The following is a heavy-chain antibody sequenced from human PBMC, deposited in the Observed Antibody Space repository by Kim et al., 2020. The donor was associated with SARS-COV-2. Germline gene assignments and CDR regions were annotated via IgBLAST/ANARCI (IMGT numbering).Heavy chain of an antibody. CDR3: ARGPAAAGKGSDY. J-gene: IGHJ4*02. V-gene: IGHV4-34*01. CDR2: INHSGST. CDR1: GGSFSGYY. D-gene: IGHD6-13*01. Sequence: SETLSLTCAVYGGSFSGYYWSWIRQPPGKGLEWIGEINHSGSTNYNPSLKSRVTISVDKSKNQFSLKLSSVTAADTAVYYCARGPAAAGKGSDYWGQGTLVTVSS.